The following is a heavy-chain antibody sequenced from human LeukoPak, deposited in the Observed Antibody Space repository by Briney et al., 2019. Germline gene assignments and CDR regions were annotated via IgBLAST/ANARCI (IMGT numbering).Heavy chain of an antibody. V-gene: IGHV3-23*01. Sequence: GGSLRLSCPASGFTFSSYAMSWVRQAPGKGLEWVSAISGSGGSTYYADSVKGRFTISRDNSKNTLYLQMNSLRAEDTAVYYCAKTDQYQLLSSFDYWGQGTLVTVSS. CDR3: AKTDQYQLLSSFDY. D-gene: IGHD2-2*01. CDR1: GFTFSSYA. J-gene: IGHJ4*02. CDR2: ISGSGGST.